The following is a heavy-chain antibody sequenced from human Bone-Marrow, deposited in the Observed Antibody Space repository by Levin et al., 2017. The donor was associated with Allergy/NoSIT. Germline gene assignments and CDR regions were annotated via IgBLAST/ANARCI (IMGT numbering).Heavy chain of an antibody. CDR3: ATPIKGSYHDACDL. V-gene: IGHV3-21*01. J-gene: IGHJ3*01. Sequence: PGGSLRLSCLVSGFTFSDYTINWVRQVPGKGLQWVSSISRSSRYLHYADSMKGRFTISRDNAKNSAYLQLNSLTAEDTAVYACATPIKGSYHDACDLWGQGTMVTVSS. CDR1: GFTFSDYT. CDR2: ISRSSRYL. D-gene: IGHD1-26*01.